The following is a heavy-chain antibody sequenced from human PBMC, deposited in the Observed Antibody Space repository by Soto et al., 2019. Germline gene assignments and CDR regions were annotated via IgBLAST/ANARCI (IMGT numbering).Heavy chain of an antibody. J-gene: IGHJ4*02. CDR3: ARGGALSTSWYWGDGLDS. CDR2: IIPVFGTP. D-gene: IGHD6-13*01. CDR1: GYSFSSHA. Sequence: SVKVSCKASGYSFSSHAITWVRQAPGQGLEWMGGIIPVFGTPSYALKFQGRVTISADKSTNTSYLELRSLRSEDTAVYYCARGGALSTSWYWGDGLDSWGQGTQVTVSS. V-gene: IGHV1-69*06.